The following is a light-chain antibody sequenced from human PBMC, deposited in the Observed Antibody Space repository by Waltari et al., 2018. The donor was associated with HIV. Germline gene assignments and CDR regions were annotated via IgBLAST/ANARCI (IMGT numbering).Light chain of an antibody. J-gene: IGLJ2*01. CDR3: SLYTGTTNVL. Sequence: QSALTHPPSAAWSPGQSGSISVPVHSSAAGSYHRVAWYQPPPGTAPKLIIYEINNRPSWVPDRFSGSQSANTASLTISGLQAEDEADYYCSLYTGTTNVLFGGGTKLTVL. CDR2: EIN. V-gene: IGLV2-18*01. CDR1: SSAAGSYHR.